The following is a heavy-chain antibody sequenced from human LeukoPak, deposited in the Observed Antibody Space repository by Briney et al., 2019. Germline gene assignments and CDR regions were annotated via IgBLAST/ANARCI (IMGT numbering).Heavy chain of an antibody. CDR1: GFTFSDYY. J-gene: IGHJ4*02. CDR3: ARSYCSGGSCYPFFDY. Sequence: KPGGSLRLSCAASGFTFSDYYMSWIRQAPGKGLEWVSYISSSGSTIYYADSVKGRFTISRDNAKNSLYLQMNSLRAEDTAVYYCARSYCSGGSCYPFFDYWGQGTLVTVSS. D-gene: IGHD2-15*01. CDR2: ISSSGSTI. V-gene: IGHV3-11*01.